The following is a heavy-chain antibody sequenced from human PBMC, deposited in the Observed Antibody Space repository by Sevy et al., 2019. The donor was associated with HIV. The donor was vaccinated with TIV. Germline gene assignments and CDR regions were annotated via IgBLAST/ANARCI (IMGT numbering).Heavy chain of an antibody. J-gene: IGHJ6*02. CDR2: IIPIFGTA. Sequence: ASVKVSCKASGGTFSSYAISWVRQAPGQGLEWMGGIIPIFGTANYAQKFQGRVTITADESTSTAYMELSSLRSEDTAVDYCAESGYDPSFEYYYYGMDVWGQGTTVTVSS. D-gene: IGHD5-12*01. CDR3: AESGYDPSFEYYYYGMDV. CDR1: GGTFSSYA. V-gene: IGHV1-69*13.